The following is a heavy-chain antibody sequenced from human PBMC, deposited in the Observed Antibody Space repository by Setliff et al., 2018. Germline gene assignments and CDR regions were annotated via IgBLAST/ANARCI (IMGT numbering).Heavy chain of an antibody. Sequence: GASVKVSCKASGGTFSSYAISWVRQAPGQGLEWMGGIIPMFGTADYAQKFQGRVTITADESTSTAYMELSSLRAEDTAVYYCAKNGFGVVALGVNNWFDPWGQGTLVTVSS. CDR1: GGTFSSYA. CDR2: IIPMFGTA. J-gene: IGHJ5*02. V-gene: IGHV1-69*13. CDR3: AKNGFGVVALGVNNWFDP. D-gene: IGHD3-10*01.